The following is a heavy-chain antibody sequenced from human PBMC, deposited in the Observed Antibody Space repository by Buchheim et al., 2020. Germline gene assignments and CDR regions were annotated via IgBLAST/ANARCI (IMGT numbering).Heavy chain of an antibody. Sequence: EVQLVESGGGLVQPGGSLRLSCAASGFTFSSYWMSWVRQAPGKGLEWVANIKQDGSEKYYVDSVKGRFTISRDNAKNSPYLQMNSLRAEDTAVYYCARDRESNYDFWSGYSGADGMDVWGQGTT. D-gene: IGHD3-3*01. CDR3: ARDRESNYDFWSGYSGADGMDV. V-gene: IGHV3-7*03. CDR1: GFTFSSYW. J-gene: IGHJ6*02. CDR2: IKQDGSEK.